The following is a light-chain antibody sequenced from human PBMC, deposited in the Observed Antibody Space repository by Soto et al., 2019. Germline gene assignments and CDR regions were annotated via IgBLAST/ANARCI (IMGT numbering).Light chain of an antibody. J-gene: IGKJ1*01. CDR1: QSLSTSS. Sequence: EIVLTQSPATLSLSPGERAALSCRASQSLSTSSLAWYQQKPGHGPRLLIYGASRRATGIPDRFSASESGTDFTLTISSLEPEDFAVYFCQQYDSTPWTFGQGTKVDIK. CDR3: QQYDSTPWT. CDR2: GAS. V-gene: IGKV3-20*01.